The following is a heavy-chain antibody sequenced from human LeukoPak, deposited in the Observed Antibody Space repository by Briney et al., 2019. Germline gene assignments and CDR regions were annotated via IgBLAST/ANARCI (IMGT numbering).Heavy chain of an antibody. J-gene: IGHJ6*03. CDR1: GFTFSSYA. CDR3: AKDTDLPYPGYYYYYMDV. D-gene: IGHD2-2*01. Sequence: GGSLRLSCAASGFTFSSYAMHWVRQAPGKGLEWVAVISYDGSNKYYADSVMGRFTISRDNSKNMLYLQMNSLRAEDTAVYYCAKDTDLPYPGYYYYYMDVWGKGTTVTVSS. V-gene: IGHV3-30-3*01. CDR2: ISYDGSNK.